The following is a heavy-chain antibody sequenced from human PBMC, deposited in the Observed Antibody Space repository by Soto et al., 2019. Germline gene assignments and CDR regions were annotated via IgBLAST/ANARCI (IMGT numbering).Heavy chain of an antibody. J-gene: IGHJ5*02. V-gene: IGHV3-64D*06. CDR1: GVPFSRYA. Sequence: GGALRLSCSASGVPFSRYAMRGVRPAPGKGLEYVSAISSNGGSTYYADSVKGRFTISRDNSKNTLYLQMSSLRAEDTAVYYCVKGPTTMVRGNWFDPSGQGTLVNLSA. CDR2: ISSNGGST. D-gene: IGHD3-10*01. CDR3: VKGPTTMVRGNWFDP.